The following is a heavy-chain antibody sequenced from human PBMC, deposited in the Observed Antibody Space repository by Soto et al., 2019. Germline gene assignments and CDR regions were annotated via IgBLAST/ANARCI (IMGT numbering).Heavy chain of an antibody. Sequence: ASVKVSCKASGYTFTSYAMHWVRQAPGQRLEWMGWINAGNGNTKYSQKFQGRVTITRDTSASTAYMELRSLRSDDTAVYYCARGLRLGELNFDYWGQGTLVTVSS. J-gene: IGHJ4*02. CDR1: GYTFTSYA. D-gene: IGHD3-16*01. CDR3: ARGLRLGELNFDY. CDR2: INAGNGNT. V-gene: IGHV1-3*01.